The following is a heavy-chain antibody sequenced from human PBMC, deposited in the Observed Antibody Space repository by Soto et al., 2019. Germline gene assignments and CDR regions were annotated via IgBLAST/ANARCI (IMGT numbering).Heavy chain of an antibody. Sequence: QVQLVQSGAEVKKAGSSVKVSCKASGGTFSSSAISWVRQAPGQGPECMGGIIPIFGTANYAQKFQGRVTITADESTSTAYMELSSLRSEDTAVYYCARESRYCSGGSCYFLPGIDYWGQGTLVTVSS. D-gene: IGHD2-15*01. V-gene: IGHV1-69*12. CDR3: ARESRYCSGGSCYFLPGIDY. CDR2: IIPIFGTA. CDR1: GGTFSSSA. J-gene: IGHJ4*02.